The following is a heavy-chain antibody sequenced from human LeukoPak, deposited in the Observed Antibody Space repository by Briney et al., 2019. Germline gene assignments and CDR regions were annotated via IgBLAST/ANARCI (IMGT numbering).Heavy chain of an antibody. J-gene: IGHJ5*02. CDR3: ARDHVVGLAPFDP. V-gene: IGHV1-3*04. D-gene: IGHD2-15*01. CDR2: INTGKGNT. CDR1: GYTFTDYA. Sequence: ASVKVSCKASGYTFTDYAMHWVRQAPGERLEWMGWINTGKGNTKYSQKFQGRVTITMDTSASTAYMELSSLRSEDTAVYYCARDHVVGLAPFDPWGQGTLVAVSS.